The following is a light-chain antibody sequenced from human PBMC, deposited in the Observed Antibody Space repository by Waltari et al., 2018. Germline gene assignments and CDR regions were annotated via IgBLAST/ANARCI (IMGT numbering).Light chain of an antibody. CDR3: FSYAGLSTFV. V-gene: IGLV2-23*02. Sequence: WYQHHPGTVPKLMIYEDSQRPSGVSNRFSGSKSANTASLTISGLQAEDEADYYCFSYAGLSTFVFGTGTKVTV. J-gene: IGLJ1*01. CDR2: EDS.